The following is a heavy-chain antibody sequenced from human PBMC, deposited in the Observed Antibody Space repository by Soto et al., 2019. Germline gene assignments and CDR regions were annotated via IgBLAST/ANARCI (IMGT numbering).Heavy chain of an antibody. V-gene: IGHV4-30-2*01. CDR2: SCHSGNT. Sequence: QLQLQESGSGLVKPSQTLSLTCTVSGGSITIGGYFWSWIRQPPGQGLEWLGYSCHSGNTYYNPSLKSRVTTSLDRSKNQFSLNLSSVTAADTAVYYCARVWFGESSWFDPWGQGTLVSVSS. D-gene: IGHD3-10*01. J-gene: IGHJ5*02. CDR1: GGSITIGGYF. CDR3: ARVWFGESSWFDP.